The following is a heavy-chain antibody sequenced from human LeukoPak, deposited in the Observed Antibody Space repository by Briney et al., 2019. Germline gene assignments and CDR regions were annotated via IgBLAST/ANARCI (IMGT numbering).Heavy chain of an antibody. CDR1: GLSVSSNF. CDR3: ARGGGI. D-gene: IGHD2-15*01. CDR2: IKQDGSEE. V-gene: IGHV3-7*01. Sequence: PGGSLRLSCAATGLSVSSNFMSWVRQAPGKGLEWVANIKQDGSEEYYVDSVKGRFTISRDNAKNSLYLQMNSLRVEDTAVYYCARGGGIWGQGTMVTVSS. J-gene: IGHJ3*02.